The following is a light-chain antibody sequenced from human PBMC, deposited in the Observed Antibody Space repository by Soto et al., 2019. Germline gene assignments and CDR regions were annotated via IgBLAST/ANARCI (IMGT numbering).Light chain of an antibody. J-gene: IGLJ3*02. Sequence: QLVLTQSPSASASLGASVKLTCTLSSGHSSYAIAWHQQQPEKGPRYLMKLNSDGSHSKGDGIPDRFSSSSSGAERYLTISSLQSEDEADYYCQTWGTGLNWVFGGGTQLTVL. CDR2: LNSDGSH. V-gene: IGLV4-69*01. CDR1: SGHSSYA. CDR3: QTWGTGLNWV.